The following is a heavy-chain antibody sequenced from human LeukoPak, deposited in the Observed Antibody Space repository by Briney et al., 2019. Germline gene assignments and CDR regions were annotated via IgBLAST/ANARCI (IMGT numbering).Heavy chain of an antibody. CDR1: GGSISSYY. J-gene: IGHJ4*02. V-gene: IGHV4-4*07. Sequence: SKTLSLTCTVSGGSISSYYWSWIRQPAGKGLEWIGRIYTSGSTNYNPSLKSRVTMSVDTSKNQFSLKLSSVTAADTAVYYCAREQRHYDILTGYYNDHFDYWGQGTLVTVSS. CDR2: IYTSGST. D-gene: IGHD3-9*01. CDR3: AREQRHYDILTGYYNDHFDY.